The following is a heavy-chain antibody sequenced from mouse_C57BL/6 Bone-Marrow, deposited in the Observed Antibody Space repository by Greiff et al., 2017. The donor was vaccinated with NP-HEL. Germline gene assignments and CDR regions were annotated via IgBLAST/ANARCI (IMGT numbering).Heavy chain of an antibody. CDR3: ARSKPLCMTTVPFAY. CDR2: LNPNYGTT. Sequence: EVQLQQSGPELVKPGASVKISCKASGYSFTDYNMNWVKQSNGKSLEWIGVLNPNYGTTSYNQKFKGKATLTVDQSSSTAYMQLNSLTSEDSAVYYWARSKPLCMTTVPFAYWGQGTLVTVSA. D-gene: IGHD1-1*01. J-gene: IGHJ3*01. V-gene: IGHV1-39*01. CDR1: GYSFTDYN.